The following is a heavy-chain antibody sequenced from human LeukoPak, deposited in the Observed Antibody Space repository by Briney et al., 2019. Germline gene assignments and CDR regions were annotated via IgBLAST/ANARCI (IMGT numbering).Heavy chain of an antibody. V-gene: IGHV7-4-1*02. D-gene: IGHD3-16*02. CDR1: GYTFTNCA. Sequence: ASVKVSCKASGYTFTNCAMNWVRQAPGQGLEWMGWIHPSTGNPTYAQGFTGRFVFSLDTSVSTTYLQISSLKAEDTAVYYCARAFQRLGELSLPDYWGQGTLVTVSS. CDR2: IHPSTGNP. CDR3: ARAFQRLGELSLPDY. J-gene: IGHJ4*02.